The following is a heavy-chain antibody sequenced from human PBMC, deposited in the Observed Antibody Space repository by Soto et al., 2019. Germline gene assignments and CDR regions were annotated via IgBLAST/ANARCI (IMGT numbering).Heavy chain of an antibody. Sequence: GESLKISCKGSGYSFTSYWISWVRQMPGKGLEWMGRIDPSDSYTNYSPSFQGHVTISADKSISTAYLQWSSLKASDTAMYYCARHFLRPGFDWLPHYYYSGMDVWGQGTTVTVSS. CDR3: ARHFLRPGFDWLPHYYYSGMDV. J-gene: IGHJ6*02. V-gene: IGHV5-10-1*01. CDR1: GYSFTSYW. D-gene: IGHD3-9*01. CDR2: IDPSDSYT.